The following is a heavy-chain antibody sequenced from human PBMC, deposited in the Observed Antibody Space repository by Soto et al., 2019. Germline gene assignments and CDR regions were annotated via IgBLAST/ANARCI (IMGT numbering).Heavy chain of an antibody. D-gene: IGHD6-13*01. CDR2: INPNSGGT. Sequence: ASVKVSCKASGYTFPGYYMHWVRQAPGQGLEWMRWINPNSGGTNYAQKFQGRVTMTRDTSISTAYMELSRLRSDDTAVYYCARSPFGAAGKVINWFDPWGQGTLVTVSS. CDR3: ARSPFGAAGKVINWFDP. CDR1: GYTFPGYY. V-gene: IGHV1-2*02. J-gene: IGHJ5*02.